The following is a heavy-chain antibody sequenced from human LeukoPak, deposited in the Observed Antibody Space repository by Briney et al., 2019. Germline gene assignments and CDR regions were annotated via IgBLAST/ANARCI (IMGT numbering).Heavy chain of an antibody. CDR2: ISSSGSTI. Sequence: GGCLRLSCAASGFTFSDYYMSWIRQAPGKGLEWVSYISSSGSTIYYADSVKGRFTISRDNAKNSLYLQMNSLRAEDTAVYYCARVTTWPNWFDPWGQGTLVTVSS. CDR3: ARVTTWPNWFDP. V-gene: IGHV3-11*01. D-gene: IGHD3-22*01. J-gene: IGHJ5*02. CDR1: GFTFSDYY.